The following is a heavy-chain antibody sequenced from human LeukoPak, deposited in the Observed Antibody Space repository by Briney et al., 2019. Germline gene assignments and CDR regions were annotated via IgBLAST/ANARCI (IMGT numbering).Heavy chain of an antibody. V-gene: IGHV4-34*01. D-gene: IGHD4-11*01. CDR3: ARVPLQHFDY. CDR2: INHSGST. CDR1: GESFSGYY. Sequence: SETLSLTCAVYGESFSGYYWSWIRQPPGKGLEWIGEINHSGSTNYNPSLKSRVTISVDTSKNQFSLKLSSVTAADTAVYYCARVPLQHFDYWGQGTLVTVSS. J-gene: IGHJ4*02.